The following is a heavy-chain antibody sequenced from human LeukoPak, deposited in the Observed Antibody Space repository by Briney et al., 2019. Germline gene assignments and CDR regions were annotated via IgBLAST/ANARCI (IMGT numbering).Heavy chain of an antibody. CDR3: AARWGHSSGDY. J-gene: IGHJ4*02. CDR1: GFTFSSYA. CDR2: ISGSGGST. V-gene: IGHV3-23*01. D-gene: IGHD3-22*01. Sequence: GGSLRPSCAASGFTFSSYAMSWVRQAPGKGLEWVSAISGSGGSTYYADSVKGRFTISRDNSKNTLYLQMNSLRAEDTAVYYCAARWGHSSGDYWGQGTLVTVSS.